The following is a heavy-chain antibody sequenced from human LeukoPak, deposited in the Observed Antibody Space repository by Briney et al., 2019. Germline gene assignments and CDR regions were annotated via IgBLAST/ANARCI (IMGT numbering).Heavy chain of an antibody. Sequence: SETLSLTCTVSGDSISTSSYYWGWIRQPPGKGLEWLGSIYYSGSTYYNPSLKSRVTISVDTSKNQFSLKLSSVTAADTAVYYCARGSSEYALDIWGQGTMVTVSS. V-gene: IGHV4-39*07. D-gene: IGHD3-22*01. J-gene: IGHJ3*02. CDR1: GDSISTSSYY. CDR3: ARGSSEYALDI. CDR2: IYYSGST.